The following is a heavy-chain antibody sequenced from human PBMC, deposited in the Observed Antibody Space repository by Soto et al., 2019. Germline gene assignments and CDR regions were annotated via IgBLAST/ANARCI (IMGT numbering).Heavy chain of an antibody. J-gene: IGHJ4*02. CDR3: TRETDYDILTGPDY. CDR2: IRSKAYGGTT. Sequence: GGSLRLSCTASGFTFGDYAMSWFRQAPGKGLEWVGFIRSKAYGGTTEYAASVKGRFTISRDDSKSIAYLQMNSLKTEDTAVYYCTRETDYDILTGPDYWGQGTLVPVSS. CDR1: GFTFGDYA. V-gene: IGHV3-49*03. D-gene: IGHD3-9*01.